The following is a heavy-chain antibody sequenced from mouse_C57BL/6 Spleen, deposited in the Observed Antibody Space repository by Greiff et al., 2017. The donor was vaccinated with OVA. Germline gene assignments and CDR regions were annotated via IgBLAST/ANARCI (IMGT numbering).Heavy chain of an antibody. CDR1: GYAFSSYW. CDR3: ARLRDFYYYCD. J-gene: IGHJ2*01. V-gene: IGHV1-80*01. CDR2: IYPGDGDT. D-gene: IGHD1-1*02. Sequence: VQLQQSGAELVKPGASVKISCKASGYAFSSYWMNWVKQRPGKGLEWIGQIYPGDGDTNYNGKFKGKATLTADKSSSTAYMQLSSLTSEDSAVYFCARLRDFYYYCDWGKGTTLTVSS.